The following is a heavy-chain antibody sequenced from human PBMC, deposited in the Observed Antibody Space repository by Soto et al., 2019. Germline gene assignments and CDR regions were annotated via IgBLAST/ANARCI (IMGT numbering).Heavy chain of an antibody. V-gene: IGHV3-21*01. CDR3: ASAPPYQLLHPPCFDP. D-gene: IGHD2-2*02. Sequence: PGGSLRLSCAASGFTFSSYSMNWVRQAPGKGLEWVSSISSSSSYIYYADSVKGRFTISRDNAKNSLYLQMNSLRAEDTAVYYCASAPPYQLLHPPCFDPWGQGTLVTVSS. CDR2: ISSSSSYI. CDR1: GFTFSSYS. J-gene: IGHJ5*02.